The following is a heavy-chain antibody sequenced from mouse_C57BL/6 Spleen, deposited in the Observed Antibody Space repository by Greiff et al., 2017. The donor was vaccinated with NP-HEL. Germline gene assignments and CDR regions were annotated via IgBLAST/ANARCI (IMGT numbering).Heavy chain of an antibody. CDR1: GYTFTDYE. CDR3: TRDDYDENY. J-gene: IGHJ2*01. V-gene: IGHV1-15*01. Sequence: QVQLQQSGAELVRPGASVTLSCKASGYTFTDYEMHWVKQTPVHGLEWIGAIDPETGGAAYNQKFKGKAILTADKSSSTAYMELRSLTSEDSAVYYCTRDDYDENYWGQGTTLTVSS. D-gene: IGHD2-4*01. CDR2: IDPETGGA.